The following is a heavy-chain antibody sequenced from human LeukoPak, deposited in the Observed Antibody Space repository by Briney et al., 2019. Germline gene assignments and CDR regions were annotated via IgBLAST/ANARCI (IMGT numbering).Heavy chain of an antibody. Sequence: GGALRLSCAASGFTFSDYYMSWIRQAPGKGLEWVSYISSSGNTIYYADSVKRRFTISRDNAKTSLYLQMSSLRAEDTAVYYCAREQWLPRYWGQGTLVTVSS. CDR3: AREQWLPRY. V-gene: IGHV3-11*01. CDR2: ISSSGNTI. CDR1: GFTFSDYY. D-gene: IGHD6-19*01. J-gene: IGHJ4*02.